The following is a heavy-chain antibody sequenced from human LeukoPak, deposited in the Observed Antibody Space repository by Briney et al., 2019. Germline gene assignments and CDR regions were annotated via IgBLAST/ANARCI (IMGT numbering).Heavy chain of an antibody. CDR2: ISSSSSYI. D-gene: IGHD3-22*01. V-gene: IGHV3-21*01. CDR1: GFTFSSYS. Sequence: GGSLRLSCAASGFTFSSYSMNWVRQAPGKGLEWVSSISSSSSYIYYADSVKGRFTISRDNAKNSLYLQMNSLRAEDTAVYCCARGGYYYDSSGFTPTDYWGQGTLVTVSS. CDR3: ARGGYYYDSSGFTPTDY. J-gene: IGHJ4*02.